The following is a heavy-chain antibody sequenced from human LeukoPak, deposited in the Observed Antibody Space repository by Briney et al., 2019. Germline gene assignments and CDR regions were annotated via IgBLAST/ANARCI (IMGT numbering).Heavy chain of an antibody. CDR3: ARTTEAHSWRTRYYDYYMDV. CDR2: INHSGST. D-gene: IGHD6-13*01. Sequence: PSETLSLTCAVYGGSFSGYYWSWIRQPPGKGLEWIGEINHSGSTNYNPSLKSRVTISVDTSKNQFSLKLSSVTAADTAVYYCARTTEAHSWRTRYYDYYMDVWGKGTTVTVSS. CDR1: GGSFSGYY. J-gene: IGHJ6*03. V-gene: IGHV4-34*01.